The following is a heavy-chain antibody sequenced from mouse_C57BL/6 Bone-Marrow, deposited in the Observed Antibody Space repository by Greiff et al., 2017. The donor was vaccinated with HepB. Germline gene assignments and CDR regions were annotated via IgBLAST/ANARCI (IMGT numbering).Heavy chain of an antibody. V-gene: IGHV1-5*01. CDR3: TRGPGVYYSGLYWYFDV. D-gene: IGHD1-1*01. J-gene: IGHJ1*03. Sequence: EVQLQQSGTVLARPGASVKMSCKTSGYTFTSYWMHWVKQRPGQGLEWIGAIYPGNSDTSYNQKFKGKAKLTAVTSASTAYMELSSLTNEDSAVYYCTRGPGVYYSGLYWYFDVWGTGTTVTVSS. CDR2: IYPGNSDT. CDR1: GYTFTSYW.